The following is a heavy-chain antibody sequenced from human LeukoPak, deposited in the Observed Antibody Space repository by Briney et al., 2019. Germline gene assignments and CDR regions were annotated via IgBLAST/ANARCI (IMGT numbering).Heavy chain of an antibody. CDR1: GDTFTGYY. CDR2: INPNSGGT. CDR3: ARDKEILIYFDSSGYYFDY. V-gene: IGHV1-2*02. D-gene: IGHD3-22*01. Sequence: ASVKVSCKASGDTFTGYYMHWVRQAPGQGLEWMGWINPNSGGTNYAQKFQGRVTMTRDTSISTAYMELSRLRSDDTAVYYCARDKEILIYFDSSGYYFDYWGQGTLVTVSS. J-gene: IGHJ4*02.